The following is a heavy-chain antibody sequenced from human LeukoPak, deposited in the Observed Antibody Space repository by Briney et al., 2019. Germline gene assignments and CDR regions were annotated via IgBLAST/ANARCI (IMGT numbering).Heavy chain of an antibody. CDR3: ARGKGIAAAVDAFDI. Sequence: GGSLRLSCAASGFTFSSYWMNWVRQAPGKGLEWVSSISSSSSYIYYADSVKGRFTISRDNAKNSLYLQMNSLRAEDTAVYYCARGKGIAAAVDAFDIWGQGTMVTVSS. V-gene: IGHV3-21*01. CDR1: GFTFSSYW. CDR2: ISSSSSYI. D-gene: IGHD6-13*01. J-gene: IGHJ3*02.